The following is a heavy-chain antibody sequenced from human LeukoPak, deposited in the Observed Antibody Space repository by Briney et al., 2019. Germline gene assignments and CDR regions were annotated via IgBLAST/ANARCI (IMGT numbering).Heavy chain of an antibody. CDR3: ATGSSSGWFDP. D-gene: IGHD6-6*01. CDR1: VGTFSSYA. CDR2: IIPILGIA. V-gene: IGHV1-69*04. J-gene: IGHJ5*02. Sequence: ASVKVSCKASVGTFSSYAISWVRQAPGQGLEWMGRIIPILGIANYAQKFQGRVTITADKSTSTAYMELSSLRSEDTAVYYCATGSSSGWFDPWGQGTLVTVSS.